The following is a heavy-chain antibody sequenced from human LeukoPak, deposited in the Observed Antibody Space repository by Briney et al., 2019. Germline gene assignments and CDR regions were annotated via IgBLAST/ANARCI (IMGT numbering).Heavy chain of an antibody. J-gene: IGHJ4*02. D-gene: IGHD2-21*01. CDR1: GFIFSRYW. Sequence: PGGSLRLSCAASGFIFSRYWMSWVRQAPGKGLEWVANIKEDGSEKGYVDSVKGRFTISRDNVKNSLYLHMNSLRAEDTAVYYCATGSEGDYSPPPFDYWGQGALVTVSS. CDR2: IKEDGSEK. CDR3: ATGSEGDYSPPPFDY. V-gene: IGHV3-7*01.